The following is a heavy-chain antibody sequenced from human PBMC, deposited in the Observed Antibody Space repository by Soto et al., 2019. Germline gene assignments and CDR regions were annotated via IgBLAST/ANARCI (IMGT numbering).Heavy chain of an antibody. V-gene: IGHV6-1*01. Sequence: SQTLSLTCAISGDSVSSTSAAWSWIRQSPSRGLEWLGRTYYRSKWYSDYAVSVKSRITINPDTSKNQFSLQLNSVTPEDTAVYYCARGSYYSGWVWGQGTLVTISS. CDR1: GDSVSSTSAA. CDR2: TYYRSKWYS. D-gene: IGHD6-19*01. CDR3: ARGSYYSGWV. J-gene: IGHJ4*02.